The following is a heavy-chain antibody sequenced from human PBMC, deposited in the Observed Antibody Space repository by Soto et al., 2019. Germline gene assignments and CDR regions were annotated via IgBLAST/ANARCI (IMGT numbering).Heavy chain of an antibody. J-gene: IGHJ6*02. Sequence: PSETLSLTCTVSGGSISSYYWSWIRQPPGKGLEWIGYIYYSGSTNYNPSLKSRVTISVDTSKNQFSLQLNSVTPEDTAVYYCAREGVGYSSGWGTYYYYGMDVWGQGTTVTVSS. CDR3: AREGVGYSSGWGTYYYYGMDV. CDR1: GGSISSYY. V-gene: IGHV4-59*12. D-gene: IGHD6-19*01. CDR2: IYYSGST.